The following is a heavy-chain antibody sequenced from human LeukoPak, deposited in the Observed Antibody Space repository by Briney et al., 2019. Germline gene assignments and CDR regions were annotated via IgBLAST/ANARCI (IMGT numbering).Heavy chain of an antibody. V-gene: IGHV1-46*01. CDR2: INPSVGNT. J-gene: IGHJ4*02. Sequence: ASVKVSCKTSGFTFTTYYMHWLRQAPGQGLEWMGMINPSVGNTHFAQKFQGRLTMTRDTSTSTVYMELSSLRSEDTAVYYCAREYPSPYYFDFWGQGTLVTVSS. CDR1: GFTFTTYY. CDR3: AREYPSPYYFDF.